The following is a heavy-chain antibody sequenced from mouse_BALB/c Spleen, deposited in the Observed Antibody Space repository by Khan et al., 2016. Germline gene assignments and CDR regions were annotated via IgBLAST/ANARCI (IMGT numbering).Heavy chain of an antibody. CDR2: IWAGGST. CDR1: GFSLTSYG. V-gene: IGHV2-9*02. Sequence: VQLQESGPGLVAPSQSLSITCTVTGFSLTSYGVYWVRQPPGKGLEWLGVIWAGGSTNYNSALMSRLSISKDNSKNQVFLKMNSLQTDATAMDDCARVEDKWGQGTTLTVSS. CDR3: ARVEDK. J-gene: IGHJ2*01.